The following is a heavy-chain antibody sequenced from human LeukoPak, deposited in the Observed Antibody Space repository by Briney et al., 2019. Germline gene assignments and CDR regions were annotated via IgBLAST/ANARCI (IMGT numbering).Heavy chain of an antibody. CDR2: ISYDGSNK. Sequence: PGGSLRLSCAASGFTFSSYGMHWVRQAPGKGLEWGAVISYDGSNKYYADSAKGRFTISRDNSKNTLYLQMNSLRAEDTAVYYCAKDLAYSSGWPFDYWGQGTLVTVSS. J-gene: IGHJ4*02. D-gene: IGHD6-19*01. CDR1: GFTFSSYG. V-gene: IGHV3-30*18. CDR3: AKDLAYSSGWPFDY.